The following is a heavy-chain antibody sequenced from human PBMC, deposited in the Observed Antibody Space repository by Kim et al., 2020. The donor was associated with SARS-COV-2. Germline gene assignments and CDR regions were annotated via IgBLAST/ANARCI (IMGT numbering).Heavy chain of an antibody. J-gene: IGHJ6*03. CDR2: INHSGST. D-gene: IGHD6-19*01. Sequence: SETLSLTCAVYGGSFSGYYWSWIRQPPGKGLEWIGEINHSGSTNYNPSLKSRVTISVDTSKNQFSLKLSSVTAADTAVYYCARGPRQWLGWGGARYYID. CDR1: GGSFSGYY. V-gene: IGHV4-34*01. CDR3: ARGPRQWLGWGGARYYID.